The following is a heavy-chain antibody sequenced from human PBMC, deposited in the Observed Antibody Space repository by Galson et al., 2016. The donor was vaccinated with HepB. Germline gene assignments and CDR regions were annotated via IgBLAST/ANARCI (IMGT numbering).Heavy chain of an antibody. J-gene: IGHJ4*02. D-gene: IGHD1-1*01. V-gene: IGHV1-18*04. CDR1: GFTFSNFG. CDR3: VRGSSRVRTDF. Sequence: VKVSCKASGFTFSNFGFTWVRQAPGQGLAWMGWISAYNGDINYAQRVQGRLTMTTDTSTNTAYMELRSLTSDDTAVYYCVRGSSRVRTDFWGQGTLVTVSS. CDR2: ISAYNGDI.